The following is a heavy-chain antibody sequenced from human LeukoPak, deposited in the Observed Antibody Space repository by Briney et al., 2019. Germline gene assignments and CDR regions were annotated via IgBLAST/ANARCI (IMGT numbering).Heavy chain of an antibody. Sequence: GGSLRLSCAASGLTFSIHWMNWVRQAPGKGLECVANINQDGSDKYYVDSVKGRFTISRDNTKNSLYLQMNSLRAEDTAVYYCTTGEVGATTEFDSWGQGTLVTVSS. V-gene: IGHV3-7*01. D-gene: IGHD1-26*01. J-gene: IGHJ4*02. CDR2: INQDGSDK. CDR3: TTGEVGATTEFDS. CDR1: GLTFSIHW.